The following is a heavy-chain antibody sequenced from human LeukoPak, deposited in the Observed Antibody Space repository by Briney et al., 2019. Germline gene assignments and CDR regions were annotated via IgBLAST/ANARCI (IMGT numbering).Heavy chain of an antibody. V-gene: IGHV3-20*04. CDR2: INWNGETT. CDR1: GFIFEDNG. D-gene: IGHD3-10*01. J-gene: IGHJ4*02. Sequence: PGGSRRLSCAASGFIFEDNGMSWVRQAPGEGLEWASGINWNGETTGYVDSVKGRFTISRDNAKNSPYLQMNSLRVEDTALYYCATHSYYYGSGSYPHYLDYWGQGTLVTVSS. CDR3: ATHSYYYGSGSYPHYLDY.